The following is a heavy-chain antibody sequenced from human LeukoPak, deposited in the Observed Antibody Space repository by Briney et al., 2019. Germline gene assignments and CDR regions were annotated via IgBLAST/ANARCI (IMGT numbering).Heavy chain of an antibody. D-gene: IGHD1-26*01. CDR1: VGTLRSSA. V-gene: IGHV1-69*05. Sequence: GASLKGSSKASVGTLRSSAISWVRQTPGQGVEWMRRIIPIFGTANYAQKFQGRGTTTTDESTSTAYMELSSLRSEDTAVYYCARDRIVGARPNGAFDIWGQGTMVTVSS. J-gene: IGHJ3*02. CDR2: IIPIFGTA. CDR3: ARDRIVGARPNGAFDI.